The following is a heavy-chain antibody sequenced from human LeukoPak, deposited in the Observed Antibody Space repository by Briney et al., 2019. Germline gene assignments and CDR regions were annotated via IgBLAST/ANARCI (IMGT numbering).Heavy chain of an antibody. J-gene: IGHJ4*02. CDR2: ISSRSDSI. V-gene: IGHV3-48*02. Sequence: GGSLRLSCAASGFTFSNYGMNWVRQAPGKRLEWVSYISSRSDSIYYADSVKGRFTISRDNAQNSLYLQMNSLRDEDTAVYYCARAMRSGYDYWGQGTLVTVSS. D-gene: IGHD5-12*01. CDR3: ARAMRSGYDY. CDR1: GFTFSNYG.